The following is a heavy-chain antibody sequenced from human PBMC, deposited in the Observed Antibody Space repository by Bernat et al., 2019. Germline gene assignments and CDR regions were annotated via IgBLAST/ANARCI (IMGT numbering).Heavy chain of an antibody. J-gene: IGHJ3*02. V-gene: IGHV3-30*03. Sequence: QVQLVESGGGVVQPGRSLRLSCAASGFTFSSYGMHWVRQAPGKGLEWVAVISYDGSNKYYADSVKGRFTISRDNSKNTLYLQMNSLRAEDTAVYYCAREGAVAGTNAFDIWGQGTMVTVSS. CDR1: GFTFSSYG. D-gene: IGHD6-19*01. CDR2: ISYDGSNK. CDR3: AREGAVAGTNAFDI.